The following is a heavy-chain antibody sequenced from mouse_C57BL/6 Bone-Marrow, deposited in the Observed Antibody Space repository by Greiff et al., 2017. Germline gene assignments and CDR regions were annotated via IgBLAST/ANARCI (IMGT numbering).Heavy chain of an antibody. D-gene: IGHD2-3*01. CDR2: IDPSDSYT. Sequence: QVQLQQPGAELVKPGASVKLSCKASGYTFTSYWMQWVKQRPGQGLEWIGEIDPSDSYTNYNQKFKGKATLTVDTSSSTAYMQLSSLTSEDSAVYYCARDGYHGYFDVWGKGTTVTVSS. CDR1: GYTFTSYW. J-gene: IGHJ1*03. CDR3: ARDGYHGYFDV. V-gene: IGHV1-50*01.